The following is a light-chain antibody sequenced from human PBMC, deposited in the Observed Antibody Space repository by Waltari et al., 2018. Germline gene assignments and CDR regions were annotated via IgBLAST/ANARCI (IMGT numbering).Light chain of an antibody. Sequence: AVQMTQSPSSLSASVGDRIIITCRASQDIRDDLGWYQHKSGTAPKLLIFGASTLQRGVPSRFSGSGSGTGFTLTISNLQPADSATYYCLQHSNYPWTFGQGTKVEI. V-gene: IGKV1-6*01. CDR2: GAS. CDR1: QDIRDD. CDR3: LQHSNYPWT. J-gene: IGKJ1*01.